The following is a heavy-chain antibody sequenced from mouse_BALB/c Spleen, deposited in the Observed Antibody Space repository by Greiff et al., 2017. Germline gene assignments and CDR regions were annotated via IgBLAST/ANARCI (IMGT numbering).Heavy chain of an antibody. J-gene: IGHJ3*01. Sequence: VQLQQSGAELVKPGASVKLSCTASGFNIKDTYMHWVKQRPEQGLEWIGRIDPANGNTKYDPKFQGKATITADTSSNTAYLQLSSLTSEDTAGYYCARSPYGSSYGGFAYWGQGTLVTVSA. D-gene: IGHD1-1*01. CDR2: IDPANGNT. CDR3: ARSPYGSSYGGFAY. CDR1: GFNIKDTY. V-gene: IGHV14-3*02.